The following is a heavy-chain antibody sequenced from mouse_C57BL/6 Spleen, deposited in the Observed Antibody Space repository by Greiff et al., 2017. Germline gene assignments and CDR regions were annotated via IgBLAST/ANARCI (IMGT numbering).Heavy chain of an antibody. D-gene: IGHD2-10*02. Sequence: VQLQQPGAELVKPGASVKLSCKASGYTFTSYWMHWVKQRPGQGLEWIGMIHPNSGSTNYNEKFKSKATLTVDKSSSTAYMQRSSLTSEDSAVYYCARSYGNQYFDYWGQGTTLTVSS. V-gene: IGHV1-64*01. J-gene: IGHJ2*01. CDR3: ARSYGNQYFDY. CDR2: IHPNSGST. CDR1: GYTFTSYW.